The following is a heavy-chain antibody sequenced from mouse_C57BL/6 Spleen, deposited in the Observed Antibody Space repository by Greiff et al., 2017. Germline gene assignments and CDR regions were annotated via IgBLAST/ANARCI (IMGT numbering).Heavy chain of an antibody. CDR3: ARHWGDYDGFDY. CDR1: GFTFSSYG. D-gene: IGHD2-4*01. CDR2: ISSGGSYT. V-gene: IGHV5-6*01. Sequence: EVQLQESGGDLVKPGGSLKLSCAASGFTFSSYGMSWVRQTPDKRLEWVATISSGGSYTYYPDSVKGRFTISRDNAKNTLYLQMSSLKSEDTAMYYCARHWGDYDGFDYWGQGTTLTVSS. J-gene: IGHJ2*01.